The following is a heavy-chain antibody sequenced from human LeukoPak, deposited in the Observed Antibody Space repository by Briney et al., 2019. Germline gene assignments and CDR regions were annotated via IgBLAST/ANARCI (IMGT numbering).Heavy chain of an antibody. Sequence: SETLPLTCTVSGYSISSGYYWGWIRQPPGKGLEWIGSIYHSGSIYYNPSLKSRVTFSVDTSKNQFSLKLRSVTAADTAVYYCARTITGRVDYWGQGTLVTVSS. V-gene: IGHV4-38-2*02. CDR3: ARTITGRVDY. D-gene: IGHD1-20*01. J-gene: IGHJ4*02. CDR2: IYHSGSI. CDR1: GYSISSGYY.